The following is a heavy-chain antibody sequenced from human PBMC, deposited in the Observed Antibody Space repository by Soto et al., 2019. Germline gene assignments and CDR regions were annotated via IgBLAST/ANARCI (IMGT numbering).Heavy chain of an antibody. J-gene: IGHJ6*02. Sequence: ASVKVSCKASGGTFSSYAISWVRQAPGQGLEWMGGIIPIFGTANYAQKFQGRVTITADESTSTAYMELSSLRSEDTAVYYCARYIATQIDWLLDYYYYGMDVWGQGTTVTVSS. CDR1: GGTFSSYA. CDR3: ARYIATQIDWLLDYYYYGMDV. D-gene: IGHD3-9*01. V-gene: IGHV1-69*13. CDR2: IIPIFGTA.